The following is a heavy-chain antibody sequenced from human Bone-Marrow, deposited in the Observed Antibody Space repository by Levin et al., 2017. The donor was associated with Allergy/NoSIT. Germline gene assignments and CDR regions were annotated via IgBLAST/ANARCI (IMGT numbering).Heavy chain of an antibody. CDR1: GFTFNTYN. D-gene: IGHD3-16*01. Sequence: GGSLRLSCAASGFTFNTYNLNWVRQAPGKGLEWVSSISGSSNYIYYTDSVKGRFTISRDNAKSSLYLQMNSLRAEDTAVYYCARDFGGLGYYYYYGMDVWGQGTTVTVSS. J-gene: IGHJ6*02. CDR3: ARDFGGLGYYYYYGMDV. CDR2: ISGSSNYI. V-gene: IGHV3-21*01.